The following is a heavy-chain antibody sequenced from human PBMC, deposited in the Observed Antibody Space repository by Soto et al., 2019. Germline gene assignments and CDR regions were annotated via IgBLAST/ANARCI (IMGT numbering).Heavy chain of an antibody. CDR1: GGSISSYY. CDR3: ARRYGGNLDY. J-gene: IGHJ4*02. V-gene: IGHV4-59*08. Sequence: QVQLQEPGPGLVKPSETLSLTCTVSGGSISSYYCSWIRQPPGKGLVWIGYFYYSGGTNYNPSLKSRVTISVDSSKNHFSLKLSSVTAADTAVYYCARRYGGNLDYWGQGTHVTVSS. CDR2: FYYSGGT. D-gene: IGHD1-26*01.